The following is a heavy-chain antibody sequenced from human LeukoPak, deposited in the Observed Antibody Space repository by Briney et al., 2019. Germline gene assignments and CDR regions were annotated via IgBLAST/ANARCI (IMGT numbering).Heavy chain of an antibody. Sequence: PSETLSLTCTVSGGSISSSTYYWGWIRQPPGKGLEWIGSIYYSGSTYYNPSLKSRVTISVDTSKNQFSLKLSSVTAADTAVYYCARSDRAFPSPYFDYWGQGTLVTVSS. CDR2: IYYSGST. CDR1: GGSISSSTYY. CDR3: ARSDRAFPSPYFDY. V-gene: IGHV4-39*07. D-gene: IGHD1-14*01. J-gene: IGHJ4*02.